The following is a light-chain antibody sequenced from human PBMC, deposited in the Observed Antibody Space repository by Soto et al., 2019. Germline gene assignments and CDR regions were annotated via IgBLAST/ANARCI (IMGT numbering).Light chain of an antibody. V-gene: IGKV1-33*01. CDR2: DAS. CDR3: QQSDGLPLT. CDR1: QDIKIY. Sequence: DIQITHSPSSLSASVGDRVTITCHASQDIKIYLNWYQQKPGKAPKLLIYDASNLETGVPSRFSGSGSGTDFSFTISSMQPEDTAKYYCQQSDGLPLTFGGGTKVDIK. J-gene: IGKJ4*01.